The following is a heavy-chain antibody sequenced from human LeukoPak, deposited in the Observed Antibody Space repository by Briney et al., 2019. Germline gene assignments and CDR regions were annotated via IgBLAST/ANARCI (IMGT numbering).Heavy chain of an antibody. CDR1: GGTFSSYA. V-gene: IGHV1-69*13. CDR3: ARVRNIVATITYAFDI. D-gene: IGHD5-12*01. CDR2: IIPIFGTA. J-gene: IGHJ3*02. Sequence: GASVKVSCKASGGTFSSYAISWVRQAPGQGLEWMGGIIPIFGTANYAQKFQGRVTITADESTSTAYMELSSLRSEDTAVYYCARVRNIVATITYAFDIWGRGTMVTVSS.